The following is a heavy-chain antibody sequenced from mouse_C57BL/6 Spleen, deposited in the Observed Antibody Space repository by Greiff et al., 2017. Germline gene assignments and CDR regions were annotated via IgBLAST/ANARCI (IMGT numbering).Heavy chain of an antibody. Sequence: QVQLQQSGAELVRPGASVKMSCKASGYTFTSYNMHWVKQTPRQGLEWIGAIYPGNGDTSYNQKFKGKATLTVDQSSSTAYMQLSSLTSEDSAVYFCAREEITTVVARDYYAMDYWGQGTSVTVSS. D-gene: IGHD1-1*01. CDR2: IYPGNGDT. V-gene: IGHV1-12*01. CDR1: GYTFTSYN. CDR3: AREEITTVVARDYYAMDY. J-gene: IGHJ4*01.